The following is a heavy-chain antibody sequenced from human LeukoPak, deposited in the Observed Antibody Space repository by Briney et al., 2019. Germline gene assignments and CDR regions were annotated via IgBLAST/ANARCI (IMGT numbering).Heavy chain of an antibody. J-gene: IGHJ4*02. CDR3: ARHGSFYDSSGSYFFDY. V-gene: IGHV4-4*07. CDR1: SGSISSYY. CDR2: IYTSGST. Sequence: SETLSLTCIVSSGSISSYYRSWIRQPAGKGLEWIGRIYTSGSTNYNPSLKSRVTMSVDTSKNQFSLKLTSVTAADTAVYYCARHGSFYDSSGSYFFDYWGQGTLVTVSS. D-gene: IGHD3-22*01.